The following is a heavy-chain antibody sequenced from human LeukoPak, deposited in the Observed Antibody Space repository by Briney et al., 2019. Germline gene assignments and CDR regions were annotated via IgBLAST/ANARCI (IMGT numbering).Heavy chain of an antibody. CDR3: TRLEWLVRYSWFDP. CDR1: GFTFSGSA. CDR2: IRSKANSYAT. J-gene: IGHJ5*02. Sequence: PGGSLRLSRAASGFTFSGSAMDWVRQASGKGLEWVGRIRSKANSYATAYAASVKGRFTISRDDSKNTAYLQMNSPKTEDTAVYYCTRLEWLVRYSWFDPWGQGTLVTVSS. D-gene: IGHD6-19*01. V-gene: IGHV3-73*01.